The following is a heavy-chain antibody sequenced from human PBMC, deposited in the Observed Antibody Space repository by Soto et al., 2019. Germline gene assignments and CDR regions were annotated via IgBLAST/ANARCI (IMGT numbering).Heavy chain of an antibody. D-gene: IGHD3-16*01. V-gene: IGHV4-59*01. CDR3: ARERKGFGYIEY. J-gene: IGHJ4*02. Sequence: QVQLQESGPGLVKPSETLSLNCTVSGSITDYYWSWIRQPPGKRLEWIGYMFHGGTTKYNPSLKSRVTLSLDTSKNQFSLSLTSVTAADTALYYCARERKGFGYIEYWGQGALVTVSS. CDR2: MFHGGTT. CDR1: GSITDYY.